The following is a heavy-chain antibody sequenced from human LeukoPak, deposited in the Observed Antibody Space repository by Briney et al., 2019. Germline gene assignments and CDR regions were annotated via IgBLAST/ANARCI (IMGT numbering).Heavy chain of an antibody. CDR1: GGSISSHY. CDR2: TYYSGST. J-gene: IGHJ4*02. CDR3: ARDISGGTAPGYY. D-gene: IGHD2-21*02. V-gene: IGHV4-59*11. Sequence: SETLSLTCTVSGGSISSHYWSWIRQPPGKGLEWIGYTYYSGSTNYNPSLKSRVTISVDTSKNQFSLKLSSVTAADTAVYYCARDISGGTAPGYYWGQGTLVTVSS.